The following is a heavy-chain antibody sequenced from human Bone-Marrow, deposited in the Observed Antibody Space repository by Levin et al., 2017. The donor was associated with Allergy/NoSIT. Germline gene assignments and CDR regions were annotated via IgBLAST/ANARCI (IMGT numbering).Heavy chain of an antibody. CDR3: ARDPPEYCSSTSCYYYGMDV. D-gene: IGHD2-2*01. V-gene: IGHV3-48*01. CDR2: ISSSSSTI. J-gene: IGHJ6*02. CDR1: GFTFSSYS. Sequence: GGSLRLSCAASGFTFSSYSMNWVRQAPGKGLEWVSYISSSSSTIYYADSVKGRFTISRDNAKNSLYLQMNSLRAEDTAVYYCARDPPEYCSSTSCYYYGMDVWGQGTTVTVSS.